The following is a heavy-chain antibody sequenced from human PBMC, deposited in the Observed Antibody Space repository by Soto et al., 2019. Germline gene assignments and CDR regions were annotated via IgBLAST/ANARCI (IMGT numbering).Heavy chain of an antibody. J-gene: IGHJ4*02. D-gene: IGHD3-9*01. Sequence: QVPLVESGGGVVQPGRSLTLSCAASGFTFSDYGMHWVRQAPGKGLEWVALIWHDGTNEYYADSVKGRFTISRDNSKNTLSLQMNSLRAEDTAVYYCAGINYDIFTGYFSDYWGQGTLVTVSS. CDR1: GFTFSDYG. CDR3: AGINYDIFTGYFSDY. CDR2: IWHDGTNE. V-gene: IGHV3-33*01.